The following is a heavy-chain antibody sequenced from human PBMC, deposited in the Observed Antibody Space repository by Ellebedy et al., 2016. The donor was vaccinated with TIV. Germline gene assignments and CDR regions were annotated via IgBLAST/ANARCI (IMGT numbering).Heavy chain of an antibody. Sequence: ASVKVSCKASGGIFSSYAISWARQAPGQGLEWMGWISGYNGHTNYAQRFQGRVTMTTDTSTSTAYMELSRLTSEDTAVYYCARGSAEGRAFDYWGQGTLVTVSS. D-gene: IGHD3-10*01. CDR1: GGIFSSYA. V-gene: IGHV1-18*01. CDR2: ISGYNGHT. CDR3: ARGSAEGRAFDY. J-gene: IGHJ4*02.